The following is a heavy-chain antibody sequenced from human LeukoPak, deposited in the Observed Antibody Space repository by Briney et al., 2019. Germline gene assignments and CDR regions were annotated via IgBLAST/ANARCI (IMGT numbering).Heavy chain of an antibody. CDR1: GGSISSYY. CDR3: ARGTIIAGPDY. J-gene: IGHJ4*02. CDR2: IYTSGST. V-gene: IGHV4-4*07. Sequence: PSETLSLTCTVSGGSISSYYWSWLRQPAGKGLEWIGRIYTSGSTNYNPSLKSRVTMSVDTSKNQFSLKLSSVTAADTGVYYCARGTIIAGPDYWGQGTLVTVSS. D-gene: IGHD3-22*01.